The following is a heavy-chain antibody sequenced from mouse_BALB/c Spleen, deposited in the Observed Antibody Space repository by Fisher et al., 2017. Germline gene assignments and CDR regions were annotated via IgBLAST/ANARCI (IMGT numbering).Heavy chain of an antibody. V-gene: IGHV1-80*01. CDR3: ASPRDGYSKYYYAMDY. Sequence: KFKGKATLTSDKSSSTAYMELSSLTSEDSAVYYCASPRDGYSKYYYAMDYWGQGTSVTVSS. D-gene: IGHD2-3*01. J-gene: IGHJ4*01.